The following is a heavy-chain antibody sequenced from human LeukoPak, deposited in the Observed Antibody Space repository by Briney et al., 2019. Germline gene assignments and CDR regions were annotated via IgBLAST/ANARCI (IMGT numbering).Heavy chain of an antibody. J-gene: IGHJ4*02. CDR2: INPNSGGT. CDR3: ARVLRGAVTDFDY. V-gene: IGHV1-2*02. D-gene: IGHD2-21*02. Sequence: ASVKVSCKASGYTFTGYYKHWVRQAPGQGLEWMGWINPNSGGTNYAQKFQGRVTMTRDTSISTAYMELSRLRSDDTAMYYCARVLRGAVTDFDYWGQGTLVTVSS. CDR1: GYTFTGYY.